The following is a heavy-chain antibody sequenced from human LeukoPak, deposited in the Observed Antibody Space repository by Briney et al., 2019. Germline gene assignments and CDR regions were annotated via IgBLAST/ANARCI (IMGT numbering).Heavy chain of an antibody. CDR1: GFTFSSYE. J-gene: IGHJ4*02. V-gene: IGHV3-48*03. CDR3: ARDAIGFSWFLFDY. Sequence: GGSLRLSCAASGFTFSSYEMNWVRQAPRKGLEWVSYISSSGSTIYYADSVKGRFTISRDNAKNSLYLQMNSLRAEDTAVYYCARDAIGFSWFLFDYWGQGTLVTVSS. CDR2: ISSSGSTI. D-gene: IGHD6-13*01.